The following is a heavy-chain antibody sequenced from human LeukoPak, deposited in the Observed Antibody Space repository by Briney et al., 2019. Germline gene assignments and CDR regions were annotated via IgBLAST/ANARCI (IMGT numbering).Heavy chain of an antibody. V-gene: IGHV3-23*01. Sequence: GGSLRLSCAVSGFNFRSYGMSWVRQAPGKGLEWLSSISGSAETTYYADSVKGWFTISRANSKNTLYLQMNSLRVEDTAVYYCAIDYYDSSGYHDYWGQGTLVTVSS. CDR2: ISGSAETT. D-gene: IGHD3-22*01. CDR1: GFNFRSYG. CDR3: AIDYYDSSGYHDY. J-gene: IGHJ4*02.